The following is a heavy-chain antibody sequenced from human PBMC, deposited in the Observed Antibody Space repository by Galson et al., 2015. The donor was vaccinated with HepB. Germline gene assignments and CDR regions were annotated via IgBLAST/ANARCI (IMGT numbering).Heavy chain of an antibody. CDR3: VKGRDKWEQTDDAFDI. CDR2: IYSGGST. D-gene: IGHD1-26*01. CDR1: GFTVSSNY. V-gene: IGHV3-53*04. J-gene: IGHJ3*02. Sequence: SLRLSCAASGFTVSSNYMSWVRQAPGKGLEWVSVIYSGGSTYYADSVKGRFTISRHNSKNTLYLQMSSLRAEDTAVYYCVKGRDKWEQTDDAFDIWGQGTMVTVSS.